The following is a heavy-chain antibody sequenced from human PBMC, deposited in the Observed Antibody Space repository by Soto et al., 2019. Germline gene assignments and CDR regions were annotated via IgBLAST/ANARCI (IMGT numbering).Heavy chain of an antibody. CDR2: INHSGST. CDR3: ERGRRILTGPRPNTAAFDI. Sequence: SETLSLTXAVYGGSFSGYYWSWIRQPPGKGLEWIGEINHSGSTNYNPSLKSRVTISVDTSKNQFSLKLSSVTAADTAVYYCERGRRILTGPRPNTAAFDIWGQGTMVTVSS. V-gene: IGHV4-34*01. J-gene: IGHJ3*02. D-gene: IGHD3-9*01. CDR1: GGSFSGYY.